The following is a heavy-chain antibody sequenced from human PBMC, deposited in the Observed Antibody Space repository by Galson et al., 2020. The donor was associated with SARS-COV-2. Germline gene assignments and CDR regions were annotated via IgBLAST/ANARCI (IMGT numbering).Heavy chain of an antibody. CDR2: IGTAGDT. CDR1: GFTFSSYD. J-gene: IGHJ6*03. Sequence: GESLKISCAASGFTFSSYDMHWVRQATGKGLEWVSAIGTAGDTYYPGSVKGRFTISRENAKNSLYLQMNSLRAGDTAVYYCARGNTDIVVVPAARGRTYYYMDVWGKGTTVTVSS. D-gene: IGHD2-2*01. V-gene: IGHV3-13*01. CDR3: ARGNTDIVVVPAARGRTYYYMDV.